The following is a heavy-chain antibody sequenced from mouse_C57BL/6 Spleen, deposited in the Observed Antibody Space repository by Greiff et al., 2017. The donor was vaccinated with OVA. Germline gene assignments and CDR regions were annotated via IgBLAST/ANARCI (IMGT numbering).Heavy chain of an antibody. Sequence: VQLQQSGPELVKPGASVKISCKASGYTFTDYYMNWVKQSHGKSLEWIGDINPNNGGTSYNQKFKGKATLTVDKSSSTAYMELRSLTSEDSAVYYCAGGYYEDYYAMDYWGQGTSVTVSS. J-gene: IGHJ4*01. CDR2: INPNNGGT. V-gene: IGHV1-26*01. D-gene: IGHD1-1*01. CDR3: AGGYYEDYYAMDY. CDR1: GYTFTDYY.